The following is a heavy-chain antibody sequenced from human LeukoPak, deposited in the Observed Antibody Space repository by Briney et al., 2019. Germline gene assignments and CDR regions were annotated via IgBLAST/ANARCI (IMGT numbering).Heavy chain of an antibody. Sequence: GGSLRLPCAASGFTIDDYAMHWVRQIPGKGLEWVSGISWKSGNVGYADSVKGRFTISRDNAKNSLYLQMNSLRAEDTALYYCGKGLVGGYSYGLGIDYWGQGTLVTVSS. J-gene: IGHJ4*02. V-gene: IGHV3-9*01. CDR1: GFTIDDYA. CDR3: GKGLVGGYSYGLGIDY. D-gene: IGHD5-18*01. CDR2: ISWKSGNV.